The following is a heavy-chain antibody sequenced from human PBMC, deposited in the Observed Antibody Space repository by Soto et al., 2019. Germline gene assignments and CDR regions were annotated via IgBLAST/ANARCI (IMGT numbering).Heavy chain of an antibody. D-gene: IGHD3-22*01. J-gene: IGHJ4*02. Sequence: PGGSLRLSCAASGFTFSNAWMSWVRQAPGKGLEWVGRIKSKTDGGTTDYAAPVKGRFTISRDDSKNTLYLQMNSLKTEDTAVYYCTKDDPRYYYDSSGYYYSGQGTLVTVYS. CDR2: IKSKTDGGTT. CDR1: GFTFSNAW. CDR3: TKDDPRYYYDSSGYYY. V-gene: IGHV3-15*01.